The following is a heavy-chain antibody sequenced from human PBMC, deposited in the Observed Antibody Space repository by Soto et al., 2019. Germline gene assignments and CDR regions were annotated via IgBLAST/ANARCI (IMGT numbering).Heavy chain of an antibody. D-gene: IGHD5-18*01. CDR1: GGSVSSGSYY. CDR2: IYYSGSP. Sequence: QVQLQESGPGLVKPSETLSLTCTVSGGSVSSGSYYWSWIRQPPGKGLEWIGYIYYSGSPNYNPSLKSRVTISVDTSKNQFSLKLSSVTAADTAVYYCARPLYSYGPMDVWGQGTTVTVSS. J-gene: IGHJ6*02. V-gene: IGHV4-61*01. CDR3: ARPLYSYGPMDV.